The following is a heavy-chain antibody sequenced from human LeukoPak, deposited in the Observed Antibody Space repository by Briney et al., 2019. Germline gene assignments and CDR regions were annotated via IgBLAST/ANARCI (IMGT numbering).Heavy chain of an antibody. Sequence: ASVKVSCKASGYTFTSYGISWVRQAPGQGLEWMGWISTYNGNTNYAQKLQGRVTMTTDTSTSTAYMELRSLRSDDTAVYYCAKDGGTAARGYYFDYWGQGTLVTVSS. J-gene: IGHJ4*02. CDR1: GYTFTSYG. CDR3: AKDGGTAARGYYFDY. D-gene: IGHD6-6*01. V-gene: IGHV1-18*01. CDR2: ISTYNGNT.